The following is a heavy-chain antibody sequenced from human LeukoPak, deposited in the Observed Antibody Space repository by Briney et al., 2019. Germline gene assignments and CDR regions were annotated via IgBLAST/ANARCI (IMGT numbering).Heavy chain of an antibody. V-gene: IGHV3-30*02. D-gene: IGHD5-18*01. CDR3: ARTGRGYRFEYYFDY. J-gene: IGHJ4*02. Sequence: GGSLRLSCAASGFTFSSYGMHWVRQAPGKGLEWVAFIRYDGSNKYYADFVKGRFTISRDNSKHTLYLQMNSLRAEDTAVYYCARTGRGYRFEYYFDYWGQGTLVTVSS. CDR1: GFTFSSYG. CDR2: IRYDGSNK.